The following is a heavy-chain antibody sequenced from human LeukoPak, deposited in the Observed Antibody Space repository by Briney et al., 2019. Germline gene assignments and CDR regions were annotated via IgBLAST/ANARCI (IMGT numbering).Heavy chain of an antibody. Sequence: GESLQISCKGSGYSFANYWIGWVRQMPGKGLEWMGIIYPNASDTRYSPSFRGQVTISADKSIATAYLRWNSLKASDTAMYYCALSSGAYDSAGYFDYWGQGTLVTVSS. CDR3: ALSSGAYDSAGYFDY. CDR2: IYPNASDT. D-gene: IGHD3-22*01. CDR1: GYSFANYW. J-gene: IGHJ4*02. V-gene: IGHV5-51*01.